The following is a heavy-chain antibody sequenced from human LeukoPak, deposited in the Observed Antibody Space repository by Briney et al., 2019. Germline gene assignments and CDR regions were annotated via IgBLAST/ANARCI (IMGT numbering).Heavy chain of an antibody. CDR1: GFTFSNYW. Sequence: GGSPRLSCAASGFTFSNYWMTWVRQAPGKGLEWVASIKQDGSEKYYVDSVKGRFTISRDNAMNSFYLQMNSLRAEDTAVYYCARDKSAGADTGSSFCYWGQGALVTVSS. V-gene: IGHV3-7*03. J-gene: IGHJ4*02. CDR3: ARDKSAGADTGSSFCY. D-gene: IGHD3-10*01. CDR2: IKQDGSEK.